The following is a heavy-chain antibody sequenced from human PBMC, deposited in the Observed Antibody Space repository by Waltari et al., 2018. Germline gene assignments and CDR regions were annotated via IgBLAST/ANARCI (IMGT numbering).Heavy chain of an antibody. Sequence: QVQLVQSGAEVKKPGASVKVSCKASGYTFTSYDINWVRQATGQGLEWMGWMNPNSGNTGDAKKVQGRVTISVDTSKNQFSLKLSSVTAADTAVYYCARAGHGDRLWYFDLWGRGTLVTVSS. V-gene: IGHV1-8*01. CDR3: ARAGHGDRLWYFDL. CDR2: MNPNSGNT. CDR1: GYTFTSYD. J-gene: IGHJ2*01. D-gene: IGHD7-27*01.